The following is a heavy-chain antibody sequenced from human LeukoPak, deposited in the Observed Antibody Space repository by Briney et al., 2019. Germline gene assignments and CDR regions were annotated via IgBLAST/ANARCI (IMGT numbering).Heavy chain of an antibody. D-gene: IGHD3-9*01. CDR3: ARVLRYFDWLFPPWDD. CDR1: GYTFPSYY. V-gene: IGHV1-46*01. Sequence: VASVKVSCKASGYTFPSYYMHWVRQAPGQGLEWMGIINPSGGSTSYAQKFQGRVTMTRDMSTNTVYMELSSLRSEETAGYYCARVLRYFDWLFPPWDDWGQGTLVTVSS. CDR2: INPSGGST. J-gene: IGHJ4*02.